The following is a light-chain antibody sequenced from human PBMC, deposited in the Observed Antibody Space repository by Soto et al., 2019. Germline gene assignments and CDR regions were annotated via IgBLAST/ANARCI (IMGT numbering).Light chain of an antibody. CDR3: STWDDSLNSWV. CDR2: NDD. J-gene: IGLJ3*02. CDR1: SSNIGKDT. Sequence: QSVLTQPPSVSGTPGLRVNISCSGGSSNIGKDTVNWYQQLPGTAPKLLIFNDDKRPSGVPDRFSGSRSGTSASLAISGLPSDDEADYFCSTWDDSLNSWVFGGGTQLTVL. V-gene: IGLV1-44*01.